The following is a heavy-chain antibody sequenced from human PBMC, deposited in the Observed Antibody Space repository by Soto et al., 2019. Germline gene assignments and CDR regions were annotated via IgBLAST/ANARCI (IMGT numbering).Heavy chain of an antibody. CDR2: ISYDGSNK. D-gene: IGHD4-17*01. CDR3: AKEVLRWFDY. Sequence: QVQLVESGGGVVQPGRSLRLSCAASGFTFSSYGMHWVRQAPGKGLEWVAVISYDGSNKYYADSVKGRFTISRDNSKNTLYLQMNSLRAEDTAVYYCAKEVLRWFDYWGQGTLVTVSS. V-gene: IGHV3-30*18. J-gene: IGHJ4*02. CDR1: GFTFSSYG.